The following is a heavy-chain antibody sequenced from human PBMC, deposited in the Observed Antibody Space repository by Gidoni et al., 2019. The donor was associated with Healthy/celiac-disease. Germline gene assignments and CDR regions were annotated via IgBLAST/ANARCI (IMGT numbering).Heavy chain of an antibody. CDR2: SSSSSSYT. Sequence: QVQLVESGGGLVKPGGSLRLSCAASGFTFSDYYMSWIRQAPGEGLEWVSYSSSSSSYTNYADSVKGRFTISRDNAKNSLYLQMNSLRAEDTAVYYCAREGSQWLGNYFDYWGQGTLVTVSS. CDR1: GFTFSDYY. J-gene: IGHJ4*02. V-gene: IGHV3-11*06. CDR3: AREGSQWLGNYFDY. D-gene: IGHD6-19*01.